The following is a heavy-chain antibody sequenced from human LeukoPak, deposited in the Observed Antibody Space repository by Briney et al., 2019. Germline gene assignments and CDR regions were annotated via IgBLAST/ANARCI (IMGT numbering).Heavy chain of an antibody. V-gene: IGHV1-69*05. Sequence: GASVKVSCKASGGTFSSYAISWVRQAPGQGLEWIGGIIPIFGTANYAQKFQGRVTITTDESTSTAYMELSSLRSEDTAVYYCARDLICSSTSCGLDPWGQGTLVTVSS. CDR1: GGTFSSYA. CDR3: ARDLICSSTSCGLDP. CDR2: IIPIFGTA. D-gene: IGHD2-2*01. J-gene: IGHJ5*02.